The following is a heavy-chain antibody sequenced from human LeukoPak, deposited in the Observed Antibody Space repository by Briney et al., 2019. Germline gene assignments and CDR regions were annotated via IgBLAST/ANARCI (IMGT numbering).Heavy chain of an antibody. CDR3: AKTDLPYYFGSGTT. CDR2: IYYSGST. CDR1: GGSINSYY. J-gene: IGHJ4*02. V-gene: IGHV4-59*01. Sequence: SETLSLTCTVSGGSINSYYWSWIRQPPGKGLEWIGYIYYSGSTNYNPSLKSRVTISVDTSKNQFSLKLSSVTAADTAVYYCAKTDLPYYFGSGTTWGQGTLVTVSS. D-gene: IGHD3-10*01.